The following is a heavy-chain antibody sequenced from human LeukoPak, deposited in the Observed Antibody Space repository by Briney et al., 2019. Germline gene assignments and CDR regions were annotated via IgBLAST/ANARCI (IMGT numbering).Heavy chain of an antibody. J-gene: IGHJ4*02. V-gene: IGHV3-74*01. D-gene: IGHD1-26*01. CDR1: GFSLSNYW. CDR3: ASGRLVGAPDY. CDR2: INSDGSTT. Sequence: GGSLRLSCVVSGFSLSNYWMHWVRQAPGKGLVWVSRINSDGSTTSYADSVKGRFSTSRDNAKNTLYLQMNSLRAEDTAVYYCASGRLVGAPDYWGQGTLVTVSS.